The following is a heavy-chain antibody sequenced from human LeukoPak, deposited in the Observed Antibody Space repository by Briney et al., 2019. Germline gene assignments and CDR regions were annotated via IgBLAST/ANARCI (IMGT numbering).Heavy chain of an antibody. D-gene: IGHD2-15*01. J-gene: IGHJ6*03. CDR3: ASGGNPYSYYYYYYMDV. V-gene: IGHV1-69*02. Sequence: GASVKVSCKASGGTFSSYTISWVRQAPGQGLEWMGRIIPMLGIANYAQKFQGRVTITADKSTSTAYMELSSLRSEDTAVYYCASGGNPYSYYYYYYMDVWGKGTTVTVSS. CDR1: GGTFSSYT. CDR2: IIPMLGIA.